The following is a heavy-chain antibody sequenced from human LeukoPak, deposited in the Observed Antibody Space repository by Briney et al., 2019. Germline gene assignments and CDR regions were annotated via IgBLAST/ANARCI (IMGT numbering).Heavy chain of an antibody. J-gene: IGHJ3*02. Sequence: GGSLRLSCAASGFTFSSYGMHWVRQAPGKGLEWVAFIRYDGSNKYYADSVKGRFTISRDNSKNTLYLQMNSLRAEDTAVYCCAKDLDGWTKAFDIWGQGTMVTVSS. D-gene: IGHD6-19*01. CDR3: AKDLDGWTKAFDI. CDR2: IRYDGSNK. CDR1: GFTFSSYG. V-gene: IGHV3-30*02.